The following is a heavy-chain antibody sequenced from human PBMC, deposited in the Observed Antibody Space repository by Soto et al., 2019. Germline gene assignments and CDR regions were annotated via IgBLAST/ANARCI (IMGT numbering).Heavy chain of an antibody. Sequence: SETLSLTCTVSGGSISTGGYYWNWIRQHPGKGLEWIGYFYYSGSTYYNPSLKSRVTISVNTSKNQFALKLSSVTAADTALYYFARLRLGNYGSRGRGMDVWGQGTTVTVSS. CDR3: ARLRLGNYGSRGRGMDV. D-gene: IGHD3-10*01. CDR1: GGSISTGGYY. V-gene: IGHV4-31*03. J-gene: IGHJ6*02. CDR2: FYYSGST.